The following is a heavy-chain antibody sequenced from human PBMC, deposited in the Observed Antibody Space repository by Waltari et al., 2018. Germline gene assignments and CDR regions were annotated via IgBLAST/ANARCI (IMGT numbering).Heavy chain of an antibody. CDR2: ISWDGGST. V-gene: IGHV3-43D*04. CDR1: GFTFDDYA. J-gene: IGHJ6*02. CDR3: AKDWGGDRDPVIYYGMDV. D-gene: IGHD2-21*02. Sequence: EVQLVESGGVVVQPGGSLRLSCAASGFTFDDYAMLWVRRAPREGLGWVSLISWDGGSTYYADSVKGRFTISRDNSKNSLYLQMNSLRAEDTALYYCAKDWGGDRDPVIYYGMDVWGQGTTVTVSS.